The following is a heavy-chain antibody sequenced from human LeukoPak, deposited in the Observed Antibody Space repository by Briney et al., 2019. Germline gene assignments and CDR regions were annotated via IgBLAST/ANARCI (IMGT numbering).Heavy chain of an antibody. J-gene: IGHJ4*02. Sequence: PGRSLRLSCAASGFTFSSYAMHWVRQAPGKGLEWVAVISYDGSNKYNADSVKGRFTISRDNSKNTLYLQMNSLRAEDTAVYYCARAVVVAAASYYFDYWGQGTLVTVSS. V-gene: IGHV3-30*04. CDR3: ARAVVVAAASYYFDY. CDR1: GFTFSSYA. D-gene: IGHD2-15*01. CDR2: ISYDGSNK.